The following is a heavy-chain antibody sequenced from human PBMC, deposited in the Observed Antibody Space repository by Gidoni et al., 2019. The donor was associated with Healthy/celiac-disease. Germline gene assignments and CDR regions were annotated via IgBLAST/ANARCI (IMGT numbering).Heavy chain of an antibody. CDR1: GCAFSDYY. Sequence: QVQRVESGGGVVKRGGSLRLSCAASGCAFSDYYMSWIRLAPGKGLEWVSYISSSGSTIYYADSVKGRFTISRDNAKNSLYLQMNSLRADDTAVYYFARVDLFHYVHYFDYWCQGTLVTVSS. CDR3: ARVDLFHYVHYFDY. V-gene: IGHV3-11*01. D-gene: IGHD3-16*01. CDR2: ISSSGSTI. J-gene: IGHJ4*02.